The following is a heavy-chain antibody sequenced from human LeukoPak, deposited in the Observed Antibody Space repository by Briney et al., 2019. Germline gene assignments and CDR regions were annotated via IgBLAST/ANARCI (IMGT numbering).Heavy chain of an antibody. CDR3: AKSGGYGLIDY. J-gene: IGHJ4*02. CDR2: IYDSGST. CDR1: GASISGSGYY. Sequence: SETLSLTCTISGASISGSGYYWGWIRQPPGKGLEWIGNIYDSGSTYYNASLQSRVTISIDTSKNQFSLRLSSVTAADTAMYYCAKSGGYGLIDYWGQGTLVTVSS. V-gene: IGHV4-39*01. D-gene: IGHD1-26*01.